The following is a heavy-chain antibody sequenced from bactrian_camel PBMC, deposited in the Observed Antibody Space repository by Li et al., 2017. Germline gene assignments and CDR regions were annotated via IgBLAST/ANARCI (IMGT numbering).Heavy chain of an antibody. D-gene: IGHD7*01. CDR2: IYSGGGNT. V-gene: IGHV3S1*01. CDR1: GFTYSRYC. CDR3: AAAVGGGSGACTSPFTY. J-gene: IGHJ4*01. Sequence: HVQLVESGGGSVQAGGALRLSCEASGFTYSRYCMGWFRQVPGREREGVAVIYSGGGNTYYVDSVKARFIISQDNDKNTVYLQMNALTHEDTAMYYCAAAVGGGSGACTSPFTYWGQGTQVTVS.